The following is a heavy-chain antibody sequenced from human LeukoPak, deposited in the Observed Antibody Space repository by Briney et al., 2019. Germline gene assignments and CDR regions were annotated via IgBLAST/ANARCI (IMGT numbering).Heavy chain of an antibody. CDR3: ARWGGYASDWSGPFDD. V-gene: IGHV1-2*02. Sequence: ASVKVSCKASGYTFTGHYMHWVRQAPGQGLEWMGWINPNSGGTKHAQKFQGRVTMTRDTSISTAYMELSSLRSDDTAVYYCARWGGYASDWSGPFDDWGQGTLVTVSS. D-gene: IGHD6-19*01. CDR2: INPNSGGT. J-gene: IGHJ4*02. CDR1: GYTFTGHY.